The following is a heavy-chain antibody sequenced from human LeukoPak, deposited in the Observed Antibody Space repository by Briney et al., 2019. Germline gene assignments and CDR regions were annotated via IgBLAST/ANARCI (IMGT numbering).Heavy chain of an antibody. Sequence: NPSETLSLTCGVYGGSFSGYYWNWIRQSPGKGLEWIGEINHSGTTNYIPSLKSRVTISVDTTKKQFSLKLSSVTAADTALYYCARFPCSGDSCYSGIRAFGIWGQGTMVTVSS. CDR2: INHSGTT. D-gene: IGHD2-15*01. CDR1: GGSFSGYY. CDR3: ARFPCSGDSCYSGIRAFGI. V-gene: IGHV4-34*01. J-gene: IGHJ3*02.